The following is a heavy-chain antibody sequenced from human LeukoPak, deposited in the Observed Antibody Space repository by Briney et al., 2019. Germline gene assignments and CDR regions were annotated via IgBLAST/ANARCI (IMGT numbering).Heavy chain of an antibody. V-gene: IGHV1-2*02. J-gene: IGHJ4*02. D-gene: IGHD2-15*01. CDR1: GYTFTAYY. CDR2: INPNSGGT. CDR3: ARSDVVVVTATTHFDY. Sequence: ASVKVSCKASGYTFTAYYIHWVRQAPGHRLERMGWINPNSGGTNYAQNFQGRVTRTSDSSTYTTHMELSRLRSDDTAVYHCARSDVVVVTATTHFDYWGQGTLVTVSS.